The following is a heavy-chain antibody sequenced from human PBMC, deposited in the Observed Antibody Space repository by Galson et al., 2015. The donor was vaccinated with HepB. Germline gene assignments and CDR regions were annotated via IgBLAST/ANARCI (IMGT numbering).Heavy chain of an antibody. J-gene: IGHJ4*02. V-gene: IGHV1-18*03. Sequence: SVKVSCKASGYTFSTYSITWVRQAPGQGLEWMGWVSPYNGDTKYVQKFQDRVTMTTDTSTTTAYMELRSLRSDDMAVYYCARGARTNHYFDSWGQGTLVAVSS. CDR3: ARGARTNHYFDS. D-gene: IGHD2-8*01. CDR2: VSPYNGDT. CDR1: GYTFSTYS.